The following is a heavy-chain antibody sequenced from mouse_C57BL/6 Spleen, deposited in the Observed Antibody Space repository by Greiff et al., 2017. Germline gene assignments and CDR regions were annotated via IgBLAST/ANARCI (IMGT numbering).Heavy chain of an antibody. J-gene: IGHJ2*01. CDR2: ISYDGSN. CDR1: GYSITSGYY. V-gene: IGHV3-6*01. Sequence: EVKLMESGPGLVKPSQSLSLTCSVTGYSITSGYYWNWIRQFPGNKLEWMGYISYDGSNNYNPSLKNRISITRDTSKNQFFLKLNSVTTEDTATYYCARISGKVGYFDYWGQGTTLTVSS. D-gene: IGHD1-3*01. CDR3: ARISGKVGYFDY.